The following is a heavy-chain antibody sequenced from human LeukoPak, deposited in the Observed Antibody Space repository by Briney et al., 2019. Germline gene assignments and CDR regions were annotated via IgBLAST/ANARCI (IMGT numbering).Heavy chain of an antibody. Sequence: GSLRLSCAASGFAFSGYEMNWVRQPPGKGLEWIGTIYYSGSTYYNPSLKTRLIISADMSKNRYSLKVTSVTAADTAVYYCARWVGATGALDYWGQGTLVTVS. CDR3: ARWVGATGALDY. J-gene: IGHJ4*02. CDR2: IYYSGST. CDR1: GFAFSGYE. D-gene: IGHD1-26*01. V-gene: IGHV4-38-2*01.